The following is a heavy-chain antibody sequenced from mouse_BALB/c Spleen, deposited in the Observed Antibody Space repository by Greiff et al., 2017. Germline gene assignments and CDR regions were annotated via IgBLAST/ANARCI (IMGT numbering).Heavy chain of an antibody. V-gene: IGHV2-6-7*01. D-gene: IGHD2-4*01. J-gene: IGHJ3*01. CDR2: IWGDGST. CDR1: GFSLTGYG. Sequence: VNLVESGPGLVAPSQSLSITCTVSGFSLTGYGVNWVRQPPGKGLEWLGMIWGDGSTDYNSALKSRLSISKDNSKSQVFLKMNSLQTDDTARYYCASSYDYGEDWFAYWGQGTLVTVSA. CDR3: ASSYDYGEDWFAY.